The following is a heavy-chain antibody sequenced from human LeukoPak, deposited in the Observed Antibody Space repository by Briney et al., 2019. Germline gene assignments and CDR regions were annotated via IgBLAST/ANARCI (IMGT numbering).Heavy chain of an antibody. CDR1: AFTFSNAW. CDR3: TTCGYSGYDSNY. D-gene: IGHD5-12*01. J-gene: IGHJ4*02. CDR2: MKRKSLSWTT. Sequence: GGSLRLACAASAFTFSNAWMTCVREAPGKGLLWGCRMKRKSLSWTTDYAVPVKGRFTISRDDSKNTLYLQMNSLILEDTGVYYCTTCGYSGYDSNYWGQGVLVTVSS. V-gene: IGHV3-15*05.